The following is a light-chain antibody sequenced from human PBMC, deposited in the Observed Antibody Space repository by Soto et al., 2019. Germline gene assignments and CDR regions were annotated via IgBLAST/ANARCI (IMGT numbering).Light chain of an antibody. J-gene: IGLJ3*02. CDR2: SNN. CDR3: AAWDDSLNGL. V-gene: IGLV1-44*01. Sequence: QSVLTQPPSASGTPGQRVTISCSGSSSNIGTNPVNWYQQLPGTAPKLLMYSNNQRPSGVPDRFSGSKSGTSASLAISGLPSEDEAEYYCAAWDDSLNGLFGGGTKLTVL. CDR1: SSNIGTNP.